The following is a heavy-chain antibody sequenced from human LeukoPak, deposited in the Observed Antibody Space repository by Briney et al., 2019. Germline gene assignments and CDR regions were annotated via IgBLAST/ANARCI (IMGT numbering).Heavy chain of an antibody. V-gene: IGHV3-9*01. J-gene: IGHJ4*02. CDR1: GFTFDDYA. CDR2: FSWNSGSI. D-gene: IGHD1-26*01. CDR3: AKAIRSGSYYTWWALDY. Sequence: GGSLRLSCAASGFTFDDYAMHWVRPAPGKGLEWVSGFSWNSGSIGYADSVKGRFTISRDNAKKSLYLQMNSLRAEDTALYYCAKAIRSGSYYTWWALDYWGQGTLVTVSS.